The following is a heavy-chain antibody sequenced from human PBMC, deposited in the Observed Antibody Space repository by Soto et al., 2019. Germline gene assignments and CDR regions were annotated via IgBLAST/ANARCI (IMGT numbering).Heavy chain of an antibody. CDR3: TKQDDRGALEI. CDR2: IYPGDSDT. J-gene: IGHJ3*02. D-gene: IGHD3-22*01. CDR1: GKAFTSFW. Sequence: GESLKISCKISGKAFTSFWVVWVRQMPGRGLEWMGNIYPGDSDTRYTPPFQDQVTISADKSTNTAYLQRHSLQASDTALYYCTKQDDRGALEIWGQGTKVTVSS. V-gene: IGHV5-51*01.